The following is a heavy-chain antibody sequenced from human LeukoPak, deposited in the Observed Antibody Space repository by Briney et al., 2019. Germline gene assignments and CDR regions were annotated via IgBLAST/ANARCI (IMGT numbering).Heavy chain of an antibody. D-gene: IGHD6-13*01. CDR3: ATVEQQLVFLGAFDI. J-gene: IGHJ3*02. Sequence: ASVKVSCKVSGYTLSELSMHWGRQAPGKGLEGMGGFDPEDVETIYAQKFQGRVTMTQDTSTNTAYMELSRLRSEDTAVYYCATVEQQLVFLGAFDIWGQGTMVTVSS. CDR1: GYTLSELS. V-gene: IGHV1-24*01. CDR2: FDPEDVET.